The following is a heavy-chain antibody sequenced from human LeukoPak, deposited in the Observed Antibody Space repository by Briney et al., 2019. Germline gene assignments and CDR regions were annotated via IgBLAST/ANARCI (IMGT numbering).Heavy chain of an antibody. J-gene: IGHJ6*02. D-gene: IGHD6-6*01. CDR1: GFTFSDYY. Sequence: PGGSLRLSCVASGFTFSDYYMSWIRQAPGKGLQYVSYISSSGTYANYANSVKGRFTNSRDNAKNSLFLQMNTLRAEDTAVYYCARDPYSSTWSYGMDVWGQGTTVTVSS. V-gene: IGHV3-11*05. CDR3: ARDPYSSTWSYGMDV. CDR2: ISSSGTYA.